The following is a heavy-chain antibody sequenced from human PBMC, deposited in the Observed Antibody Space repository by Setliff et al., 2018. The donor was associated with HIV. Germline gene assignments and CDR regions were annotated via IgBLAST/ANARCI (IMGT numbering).Heavy chain of an antibody. D-gene: IGHD6-19*01. CDR3: ARLRPSVADRSYFDH. CDR1: GGSFSGYY. Sequence: SETLSLTCAVYGGSFSGYYWSWIRQPPGKGLEWIGEINHSGSTNYNPSLKSRVTISVDTSKNQFSLKLSSVTAADTAVYYCARLRPSVADRSYFDHWGQGTLVTVSS. V-gene: IGHV4-34*01. CDR2: INHSGST. J-gene: IGHJ4*02.